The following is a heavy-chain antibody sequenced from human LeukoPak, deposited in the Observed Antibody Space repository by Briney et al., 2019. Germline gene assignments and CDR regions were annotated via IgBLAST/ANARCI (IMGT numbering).Heavy chain of an antibody. J-gene: IGHJ5*02. CDR3: AARYYYDSSGYYSSWAPTRGWFDP. CDR2: IVVGSGNT. V-gene: IGHV1-58*02. D-gene: IGHD3-22*01. Sequence: ASVKVSCKASGFTFTSSAMQWVRQARGQRLEWIGWIVVGSGNTNYAQKFQERVTITRDMSTSTAYMELSRLRSEDTAVYSCAARYYYDSSGYYSSWAPTRGWFDPWGQGTLVTVSS. CDR1: GFTFTSSA.